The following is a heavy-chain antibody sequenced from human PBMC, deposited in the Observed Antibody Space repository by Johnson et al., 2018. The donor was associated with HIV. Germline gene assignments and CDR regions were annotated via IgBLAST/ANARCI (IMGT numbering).Heavy chain of an antibody. J-gene: IGHJ3*02. D-gene: IGHD7-27*01. V-gene: IGHV3-23*04. CDR3: ARAPGAGDAFDI. CDR2: ISGSGGST. CDR1: GFTFSSYA. Sequence: VQLVESGGGLVQPGGSLRLSCAASGFTFSSYAMSWVRQAPGKGLEWVSAISGSGGSTYYADSVKGRFTISRDNSKNTVFLQMNSLRAEDTAVYYCARAPGAGDAFDIWGQGTMVTVSS.